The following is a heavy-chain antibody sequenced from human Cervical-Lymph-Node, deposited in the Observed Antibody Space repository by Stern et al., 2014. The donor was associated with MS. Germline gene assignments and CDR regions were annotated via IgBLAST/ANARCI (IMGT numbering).Heavy chain of an antibody. Sequence: EVQLVESGGGLVQPGGSLKLSCAASGFTFSGSAMHWVRQAPGKGLEWVGRIRSKSNNFAKTYAVSVEGRFTISRDDSRNTTYLQMNSLKAEDTAMYYCTTLRPPTGGFDPWGQGTLVTVSS. J-gene: IGHJ5*02. CDR3: TTLRPPTGGFDP. D-gene: IGHD1-14*01. CDR2: IRSKSNNFAK. V-gene: IGHV3-73*02. CDR1: GFTFSGSA.